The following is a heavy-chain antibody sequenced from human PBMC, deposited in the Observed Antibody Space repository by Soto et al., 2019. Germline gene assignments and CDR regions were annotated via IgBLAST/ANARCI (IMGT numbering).Heavy chain of an antibody. D-gene: IGHD1-1*01. J-gene: IGHJ4*02. CDR1: GFTFSTHA. CDR2: VSFDGSNK. V-gene: IGHV3-30-3*01. CDR3: ARDQIAITTTGGGRIDH. Sequence: QVQLVESGGGVVQPGRSLRLSCAASGFTFSTHAMHWVRQAPGKGLECVAIVSFDGSNKYYADSVKGRFTISRDNSKHTLYLQMSGLTPEDTAVYYCARDQIAITTTGGGRIDHWGQGTLVTVSS.